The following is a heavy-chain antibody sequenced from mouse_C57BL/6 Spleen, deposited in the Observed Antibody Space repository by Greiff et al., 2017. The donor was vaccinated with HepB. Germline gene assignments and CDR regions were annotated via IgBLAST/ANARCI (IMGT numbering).Heavy chain of an antibody. CDR1: GYTFTSYW. CDR2: IDPSDSET. CDR3: ARPYGSSYEGFAY. V-gene: IGHV1-52*01. J-gene: IGHJ3*01. Sequence: VQLQQPGAELVRPGSSVKLSCKASGYTFTSYWMHWVKQRPIQGLEWIGNIDPSDSETHYNQKFKDKATLTVDKSSSTAYMQLSSLTSEDSAVYYCARPYGSSYEGFAYWGQGTLVTVSA. D-gene: IGHD1-1*01.